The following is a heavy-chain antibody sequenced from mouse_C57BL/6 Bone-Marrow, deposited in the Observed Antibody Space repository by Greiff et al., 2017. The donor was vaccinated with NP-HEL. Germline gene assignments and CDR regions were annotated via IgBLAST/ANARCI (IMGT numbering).Heavy chain of an antibody. V-gene: IGHV3-6*01. J-gene: IGHJ1*03. D-gene: IGHD1-1*01. CDR2: ISYDGSN. CDR3: ARVLHYYGSSYGYFDV. Sequence: EVKLMESGPGLVKPSQSLSLTCSVTGYSITSGYYWNWIRQFPGNQLEWMGYISYDGSNNYNPSLKNRISITRDTSKNQFFLKLNSVTTEDTATYYCARVLHYYGSSYGYFDVWGTGTTVTVSS. CDR1: GYSITSGYY.